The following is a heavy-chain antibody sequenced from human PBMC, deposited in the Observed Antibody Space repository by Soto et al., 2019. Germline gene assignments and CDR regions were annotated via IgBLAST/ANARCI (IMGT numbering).Heavy chain of an antibody. Sequence: EVKLLESGGALVQPGGSLRLSCEASGFTFIDHDMSWVRQAPGKGLEWVSSITVGGAQKDYGQSVKGRFTISRDNSNDTLFLPMDRLQVGDTAIYYCTGMAGGGWQRFFDYWGQGTVVTVSS. CDR2: ITVGGAQK. J-gene: IGHJ4*02. CDR3: TGMAGGGWQRFFDY. D-gene: IGHD5-12*01. CDR1: GFTFIDHD. V-gene: IGHV3-23*01.